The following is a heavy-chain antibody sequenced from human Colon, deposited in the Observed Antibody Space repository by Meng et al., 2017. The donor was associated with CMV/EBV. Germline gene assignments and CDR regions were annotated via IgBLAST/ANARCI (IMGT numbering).Heavy chain of an antibody. CDR1: RFTVSTYY. V-gene: IGHV3-66*03. Sequence: GESLKISCAASRFTVSTYYVSWVRRAPGKGLEWVAVTYSSGATYYADSVRDRFTISRDNSEHTVYLQLNSLRVDDTAVFYCARDIPFDPWGQGTLVTVSS. CDR3: ARDIPFDP. CDR2: TYSSGAT. J-gene: IGHJ5*02.